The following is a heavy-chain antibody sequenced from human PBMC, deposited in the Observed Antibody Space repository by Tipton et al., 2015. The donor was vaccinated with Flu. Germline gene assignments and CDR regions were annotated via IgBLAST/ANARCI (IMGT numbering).Heavy chain of an antibody. D-gene: IGHD4-17*01. CDR2: IDSDGSST. V-gene: IGHV3-74*01. CDR1: GFTFSNYW. CDR3: VSAPSVTTLLFDS. J-gene: IGHJ4*02. Sequence: SLRLSCAASGFTFSNYWMNWVRQAPGKGLVWVSRIDSDGSSTHYADSVKGRFTISRDNAKNTLYLQMNSLRAEDTALYYCVSAPSVTTLLFDSWGQGTLVTVSS.